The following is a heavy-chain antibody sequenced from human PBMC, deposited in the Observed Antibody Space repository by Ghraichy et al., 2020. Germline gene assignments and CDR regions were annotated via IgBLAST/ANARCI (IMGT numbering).Heavy chain of an antibody. CDR1: GGSFSGYY. V-gene: IGHV4-34*01. CDR3: ARVRRYSSGWVFVVVDAFDI. CDR2: INHSGST. Sequence: SQTLSLTCAVYGGSFSGYYWSWIRQPPGKGLEWIGEINHSGSTNYNPSLKSRVTISVDTSKNQFSLKLSSVTAADTAVYYCARVRRYSSGWVFVVVDAFDIWGQGTMVTVSS. J-gene: IGHJ3*02. D-gene: IGHD6-19*01.